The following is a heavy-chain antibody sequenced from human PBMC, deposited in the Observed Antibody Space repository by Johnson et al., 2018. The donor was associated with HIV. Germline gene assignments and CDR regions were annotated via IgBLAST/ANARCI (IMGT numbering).Heavy chain of an antibody. CDR1: GFTFSGSA. J-gene: IGHJ3*02. Sequence: VQLLESGGGLVQPGGSLKLSCTASGFTFSGSAVHWVRQAPGKGLEWVAVISYDGSNKYYADSVKGRFTISRDNSKNTLYLQMNSLRAEDTAVYYCAKVVTYYYDHDAFDIWGQGTMVTVSS. D-gene: IGHD3-22*01. CDR3: AKVVTYYYDHDAFDI. V-gene: IGHV3-30-3*01. CDR2: ISYDGSNK.